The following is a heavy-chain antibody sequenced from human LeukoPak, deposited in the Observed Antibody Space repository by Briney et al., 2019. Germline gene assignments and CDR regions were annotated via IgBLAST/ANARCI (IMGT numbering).Heavy chain of an antibody. CDR1: GLIFSNAW. CDR3: ATRPTPRDYPLDC. V-gene: IGHV3-15*01. CDR2: IKSKSDGGAT. J-gene: IGHJ4*02. D-gene: IGHD4-17*01. Sequence: PGGSLRLSCVASGLIFSNAWMNWVRQAPGKGLEWVGRIKSKSDGGATDYAAPVKGRFTISRDDSKNTLYLQMSSLKTDDTAVYYCATRPTPRDYPLDCWGQGTLVSVSS.